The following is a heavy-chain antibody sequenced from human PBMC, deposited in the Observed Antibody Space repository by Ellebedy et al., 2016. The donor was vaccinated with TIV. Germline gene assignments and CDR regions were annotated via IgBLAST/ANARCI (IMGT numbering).Heavy chain of an antibody. V-gene: IGHV4-34*01. J-gene: IGHJ4*02. D-gene: IGHD2-2*01. CDR1: GVSLSGYY. CDR3: ARRPYCSTTTCYGLDY. Sequence: SQTLSLTXXVYGVSLSGYYSSCVPQPPGKGLEWIGEINHSGSTNHNPSLKSRVTISVDTSKNQFSLKLRSVTAADTAVYFCARRPYCSTTTCYGLDYWGQGTLVTVSS. CDR2: INHSGST.